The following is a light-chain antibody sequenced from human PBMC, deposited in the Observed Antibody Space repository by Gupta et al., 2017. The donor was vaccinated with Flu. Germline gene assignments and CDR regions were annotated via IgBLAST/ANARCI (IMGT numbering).Light chain of an antibody. CDR1: QSISSY. V-gene: IGKV1-39*01. CDR2: AAS. J-gene: IGKJ2*01. Sequence: DIQMTQSPSSLSASVGDRVTITCRASQSISSYLNWYQQKPGKAPKLLIYAASSWQSGVPSRFSGSGYGKDFTLTISRRQQEDFATYYCQQTDSNPMYTFGQGTKLEIK. CDR3: QQTDSNPMYT.